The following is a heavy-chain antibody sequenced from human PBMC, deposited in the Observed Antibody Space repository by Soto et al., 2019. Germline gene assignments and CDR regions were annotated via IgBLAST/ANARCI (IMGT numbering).Heavy chain of an antibody. CDR2: IHYSGST. D-gene: IGHD1-1*01. J-gene: IGHJ4*02. CDR1: GGSISSYY. CDR3: AKVSPEINWNDFDY. Sequence: SETLSLTCTVSGGSISSYYWSWIRQPPGKGLEWIGYIHYSGSTNYNPSLKSRVTMSLDTSKNQFSLKLSSVTAEDTALYHCAKVSPEINWNDFDYWGQGTPVTVSS. V-gene: IGHV4-59*12.